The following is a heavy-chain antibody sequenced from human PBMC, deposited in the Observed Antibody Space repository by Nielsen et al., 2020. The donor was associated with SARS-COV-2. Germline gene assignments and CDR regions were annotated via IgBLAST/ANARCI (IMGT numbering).Heavy chain of an antibody. D-gene: IGHD6-13*01. CDR1: GFTFSNAW. V-gene: IGHV3-11*04. CDR2: ISSSGSTI. CDR3: ARDFGYSSSWYRGYYYYGMDV. Sequence: GESLKISCAASGFTFSNAWMSWVRQAPGKGLEWVSYISSSGSTIYYADSVKGRFTISRDNAKNSLYLQMNSLRAEDTAVYYCARDFGYSSSWYRGYYYYGMDVWGQGTTVTVSS. J-gene: IGHJ6*02.